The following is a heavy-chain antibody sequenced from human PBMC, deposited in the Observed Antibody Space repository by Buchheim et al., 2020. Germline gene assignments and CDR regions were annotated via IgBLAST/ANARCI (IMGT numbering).Heavy chain of an antibody. V-gene: IGHV1-46*01. Sequence: QVQLVQSGAEVKNPGAPVKVSCEASGYTFTTYYIHWVRQAPGQGLEWMGIIKLDGGGTTYAQKFQGRVTVTSDTSTSTVYMELRSLRTEDTAVYYCARESPHTMYFHYWGQGTL. D-gene: IGHD5-24*01. CDR3: ARESPHTMYFHY. J-gene: IGHJ4*02. CDR1: GYTFTTYY. CDR2: IKLDGGGT.